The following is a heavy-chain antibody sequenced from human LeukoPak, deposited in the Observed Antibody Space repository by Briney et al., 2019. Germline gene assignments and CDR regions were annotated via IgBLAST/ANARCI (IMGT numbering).Heavy chain of an antibody. CDR2: IRDDGSRA. CDR1: GFTFSRYG. D-gene: IGHD3-10*01. J-gene: IGHJ6*02. CDR3: AKKLVHYIGSDYGMAV. V-gene: IGHV3-30*18. Sequence: PGTSLRLSCAASGFTFSRYGMHWVRQAPGQGLEWVAVIRDDGSRAYYADSVKGRFTVSRDNSESTLFLQMNSLRPEDTAVYYCAKKLVHYIGSDYGMAVWGQGITVTVSS.